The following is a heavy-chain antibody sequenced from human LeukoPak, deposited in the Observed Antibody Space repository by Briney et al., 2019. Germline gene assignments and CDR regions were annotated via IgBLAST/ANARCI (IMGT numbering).Heavy chain of an antibody. V-gene: IGHV3-21*01. Sequence: GGSLRLSCAASGFTFSSYSMNWLRQAPGKGLEWVSSISSSSSYIYYADSVKGRFTISRDNAKNSLYLQMNSLRAEDTAVYYCARGHYYYYGSGSYYNDGDYWGQGTLVTVSS. CDR1: GFTFSSYS. CDR2: ISSSSSYI. J-gene: IGHJ4*02. D-gene: IGHD3-10*01. CDR3: ARGHYYYYGSGSYYNDGDY.